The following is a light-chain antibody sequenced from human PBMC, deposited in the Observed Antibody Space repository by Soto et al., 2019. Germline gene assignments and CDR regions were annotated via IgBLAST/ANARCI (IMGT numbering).Light chain of an antibody. CDR1: SGDVGTYDL. CDR3: SSYAGSNNNVV. Sequence: QSVLTQPASVSGSPGQSITISCTGTSGDVGTYDLVSWYQHHPGAAPKLMIYEATRRPSGISNRFSGSKSGNTASLTISGLQAEDEAAYYCSSYAGSNNNVVFGGGTKLTVL. CDR2: EAT. J-gene: IGLJ2*01. V-gene: IGLV2-14*02.